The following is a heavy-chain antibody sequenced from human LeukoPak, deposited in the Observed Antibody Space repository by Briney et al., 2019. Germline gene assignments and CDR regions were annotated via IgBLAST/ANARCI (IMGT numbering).Heavy chain of an antibody. CDR2: INPSGGST. Sequence: ASVKVSCKASGYTLTSYYMHWVRQAPGQGLEWMGIINPSGGSTSYAQKFQGRVTMTRDTSTSTVYMELSSLRSEDTAVYYCARDLYYYDSSGSPTPNYWGQGTLVTVSS. D-gene: IGHD3-22*01. CDR3: ARDLYYYDSSGSPTPNY. CDR1: GYTLTSYY. V-gene: IGHV1-46*01. J-gene: IGHJ4*02.